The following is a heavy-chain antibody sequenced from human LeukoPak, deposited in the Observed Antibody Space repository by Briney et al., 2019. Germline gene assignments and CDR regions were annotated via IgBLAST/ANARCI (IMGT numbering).Heavy chain of an antibody. D-gene: IGHD6-19*01. CDR3: ARVGYKAVAGTGTYYFDY. J-gene: IGHJ4*02. Sequence: VASVKVSCKASGYTFTSYGISWVRQAPGQGLGWMGWISAYNGNTNYAQKLQGRVTMTTDTSTSTAYMELRSLRSDDTAVYYCARVGYKAVAGTGTYYFDYWGQGTLVTVSS. V-gene: IGHV1-18*01. CDR1: GYTFTSYG. CDR2: ISAYNGNT.